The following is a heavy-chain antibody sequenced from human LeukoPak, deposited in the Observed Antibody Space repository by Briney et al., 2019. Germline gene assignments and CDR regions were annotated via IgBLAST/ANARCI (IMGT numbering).Heavy chain of an antibody. D-gene: IGHD4-17*01. CDR3: AREGDGDYGDESNFDF. Sequence: GGSLRLSCAASGFMFSDFYMSWIRQAPGKGLEWVSYISSGGSTIYYADSVKGRFTISRDNTKSSLYLQMNTLRAEDTAAYYCAREGDGDYGDESNFDFWGQGALVTVSS. V-gene: IGHV3-11*04. J-gene: IGHJ4*02. CDR2: ISSGGSTI. CDR1: GFMFSDFY.